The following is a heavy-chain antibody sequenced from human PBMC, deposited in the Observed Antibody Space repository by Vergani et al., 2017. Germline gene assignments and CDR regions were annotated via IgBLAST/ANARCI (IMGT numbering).Heavy chain of an antibody. CDR1: GDSISSGVYY. CDR3: ARMGGYDEGDAFRIGYFDS. J-gene: IGHJ4*02. V-gene: IGHV4-31*03. CDR2: IYSTGRT. D-gene: IGHD3-22*01. Sequence: QVQLQESGPGLVKPSQTLSLTCSVSGDSISSGVYYWNWIRPPPGKGLEWIGYIYSTGRTHHNPSLRRRINMSVDTSKNQFSLKLNSVTAADTAMYYCARMGGYDEGDAFRIGYFDSWGPGILVTVSS.